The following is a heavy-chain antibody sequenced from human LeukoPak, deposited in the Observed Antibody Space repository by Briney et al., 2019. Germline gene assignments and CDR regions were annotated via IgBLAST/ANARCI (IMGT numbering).Heavy chain of an antibody. J-gene: IGHJ4*02. CDR1: GFTFSSYW. CDR2: IKQDGSEK. CDR3: ARTIFGVVSLDY. V-gene: IGHV3-7*01. D-gene: IGHD3-3*01. Sequence: PGGTLRLSCAASGFTFSSYWISWVRQAPGKGLEGVANIKQDGSEKYYVDSVKGRFTISRDNAKNSLYLQMNSLRAEDAAVYYCARTIFGVVSLDYWGQGTLVTVSS.